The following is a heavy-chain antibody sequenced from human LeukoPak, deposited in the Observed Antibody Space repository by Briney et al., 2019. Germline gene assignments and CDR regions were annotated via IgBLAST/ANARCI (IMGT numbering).Heavy chain of an antibody. CDR1: GFTFSSYA. CDR3: ATGGVGSSPSL. Sequence: GRSLRLSCAASGFTFSSYAMHWVRQAPGKGLEWVALISYDGSSKYFADSVKGRFTISRDNAKNSLYLQMNSLRAEDTAVYYCATGGVGSSPSLWGQGTLVTVSS. J-gene: IGHJ4*02. CDR2: ISYDGSSK. D-gene: IGHD3-3*01. V-gene: IGHV3-30-3*01.